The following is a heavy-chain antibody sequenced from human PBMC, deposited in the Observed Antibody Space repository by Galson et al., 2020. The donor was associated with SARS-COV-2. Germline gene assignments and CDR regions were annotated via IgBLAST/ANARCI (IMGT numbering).Heavy chain of an antibody. Sequence: TGGSLRLSCAASGFTFSSYWMSWVRQAPGKGLEWVANIKQDGSEKYYVDSVKGRFTISRDNAKNSLYLQMNSLRAEDTAVYYCAREFSYDDLPSRYYYCGMDVWGQGTTVTVSS. CDR2: IKQDGSEK. D-gene: IGHD5-18*01. CDR1: GFTFSSYW. V-gene: IGHV3-7*05. J-gene: IGHJ6*02. CDR3: AREFSYDDLPSRYYYCGMDV.